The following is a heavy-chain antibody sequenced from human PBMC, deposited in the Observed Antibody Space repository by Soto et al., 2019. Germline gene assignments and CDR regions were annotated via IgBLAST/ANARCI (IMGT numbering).Heavy chain of an antibody. D-gene: IGHD2-2*01. Sequence: PGGSLRLSCAASGFTFSSYAMEWVRQAPGKGLEWVAFISYDGSKKYYTDSVKGRFTISRDNSKNTLYLQMNSLRVEDTAVYYCARGTSIVLVPAAMRFDPWGQGTVVTVSS. CDR2: ISYDGSKK. CDR1: GFTFSSYA. V-gene: IGHV3-30-3*01. J-gene: IGHJ5*02. CDR3: ARGTSIVLVPAAMRFDP.